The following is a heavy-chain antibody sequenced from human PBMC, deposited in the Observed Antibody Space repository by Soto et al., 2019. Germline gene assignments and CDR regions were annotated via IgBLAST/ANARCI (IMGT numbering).Heavy chain of an antibody. CDR1: GYTFTGYY. V-gene: IGHV1-2*04. J-gene: IGHJ5*02. D-gene: IGHD6-13*01. CDR2: INPNSGGT. Sequence: GASVKVSCKASGYTFTGYYMNWVRQAPGQGLEWMGWINPNSGGTNYAQKFQGWVTMTRDTSISTAYMELSRLRSDDTAVYYCARLGLAAAGGFDPWGQGTLVTVSS. CDR3: ARLGLAAAGGFDP.